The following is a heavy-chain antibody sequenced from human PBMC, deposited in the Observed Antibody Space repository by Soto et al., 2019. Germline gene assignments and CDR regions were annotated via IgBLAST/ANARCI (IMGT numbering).Heavy chain of an antibody. V-gene: IGHV1-58*02. D-gene: IGHD3-10*01. CDR3: AAWAMVRGVPTPYYFDY. CDR2: IVVGSGNT. CDR1: GFTFTSSA. Sequence: GASVKVSCKASGFTFTSSAMQWVRQARGQRLEWIGWIVVGSGNTNYAQKFQERVTITRDMSTSTAYMELSSLRSEDTAVYYCAAWAMVRGVPTPYYFDYWGQGTLVTVSS. J-gene: IGHJ4*02.